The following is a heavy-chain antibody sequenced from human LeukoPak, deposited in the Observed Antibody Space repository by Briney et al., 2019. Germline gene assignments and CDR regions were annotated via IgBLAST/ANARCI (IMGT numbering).Heavy chain of an antibody. J-gene: IGHJ5*02. V-gene: IGHV3-23*01. D-gene: IGHD6-13*01. Sequence: GGSLRLSCAASGFTFSTYAMSWVRQAPGKGLEWVSAISGSGGSTYYADSVKGRFTISRDNSKNTLYLQMNSLRAEDTAVYYCANLGGSSPGWFDPWGQGTLVTVSS. CDR1: GFTFSTYA. CDR2: ISGSGGST. CDR3: ANLGGSSPGWFDP.